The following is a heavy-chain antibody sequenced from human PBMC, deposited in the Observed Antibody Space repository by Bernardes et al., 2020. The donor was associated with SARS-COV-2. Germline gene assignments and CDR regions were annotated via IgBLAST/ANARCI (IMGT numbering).Heavy chain of an antibody. D-gene: IGHD6-19*01. CDR3: SRRRVSERPVAEGNWLDP. Sequence: SQTLSLTCTVSGGSISPYYWNWVRHPPGKGLELIGYIYYTGSTYYNPSLASRATISLDTSKNQFSLKLSSVTAADTAVYYCSRRRVSERPVAEGNWLDPWGQGTLITVSS. V-gene: IGHV4-59*08. J-gene: IGHJ5*02. CDR1: GGSISPYY. CDR2: IYYTGST.